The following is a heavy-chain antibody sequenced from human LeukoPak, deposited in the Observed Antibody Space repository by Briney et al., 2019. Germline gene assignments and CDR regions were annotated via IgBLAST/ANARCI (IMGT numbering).Heavy chain of an antibody. D-gene: IGHD3-16*01. CDR3: ARETLRANDY. Sequence: GGSLRLSCAASGFTFSSYAMSWVRQAPGKGLEWVSAISGSGGSTYYADSVKGRFTISRDNAKNSLYLQMNSLRAEDTAVYYCARETLRANDYWGQGTLVTVSS. CDR1: GFTFSSYA. J-gene: IGHJ4*02. CDR2: ISGSGGST. V-gene: IGHV3-23*01.